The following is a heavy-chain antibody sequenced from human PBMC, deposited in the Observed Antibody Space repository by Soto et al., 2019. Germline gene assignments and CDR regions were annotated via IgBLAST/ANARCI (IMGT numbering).Heavy chain of an antibody. Sequence: SETLSLSCAVSGSSISSGGYSWSWIRQPPGKGLEWIGYIYHSGSTYYNPSLKSRVTISVDRSKNQFSLKLSSVTAADTAVYYCARVPDRWGQGNLVTVSS. J-gene: IGHJ5*02. CDR1: GSSISSGGYS. CDR2: IYHSGST. CDR3: ARVPDR. V-gene: IGHV4-30-2*01.